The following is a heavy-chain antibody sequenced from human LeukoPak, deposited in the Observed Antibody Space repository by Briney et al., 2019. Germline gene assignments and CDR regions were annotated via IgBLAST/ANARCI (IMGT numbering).Heavy chain of an antibody. CDR1: GYTFTSYY. J-gene: IGHJ5*02. D-gene: IGHD3-22*01. V-gene: IGHV1-18*04. CDR3: ARDIAPIYYDSSGFNPDWFDP. CDR2: ISAYNGNT. Sequence: GASVTVSCTASGYTFTSYYMHWVRQAPGQGLEWMGWISAYNGNTNYAQKLQGRVTMTTDTSTSTAYMELRSLRSDDTAVYYCARDIAPIYYDSSGFNPDWFDPWGQGTLVTVSS.